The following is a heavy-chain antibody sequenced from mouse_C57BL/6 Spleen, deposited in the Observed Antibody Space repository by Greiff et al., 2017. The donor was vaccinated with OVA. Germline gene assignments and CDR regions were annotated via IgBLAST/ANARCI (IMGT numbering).Heavy chain of an antibody. CDR3: ARYSYGNAMDY. V-gene: IGHV1-52*01. J-gene: IGHJ4*01. Sequence: QVQLQQPGAELVRPGSSVKLSCKASGYTFTSYWMHWVKQRPIQGLEWIGNIDPSDSETHYNQKFKDKATLTVDKSSSTAYMQLSSLTSEDSAVYYCARYSYGNAMDYWGQGTSVTVSS. CDR1: GYTFTSYW. CDR2: IDPSDSET. D-gene: IGHD1-1*02.